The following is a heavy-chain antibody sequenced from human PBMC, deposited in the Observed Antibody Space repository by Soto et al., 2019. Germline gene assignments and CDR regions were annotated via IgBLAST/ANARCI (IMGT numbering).Heavy chain of an antibody. CDR1: GGTFSSYA. V-gene: IGHV1-69*12. Sequence: QVQLVQSGAEVKKPGSSVKVSCKASGGTFSSYAISWVRQAPGQGLEWMGGIIPIFGTANYAQKFQGRVTITGAQSTSTAYMELSSLRSEDTAVYYCARDPTVAGTWYYYYGMDVWGQGTTVTVSS. D-gene: IGHD6-19*01. CDR2: IIPIFGTA. CDR3: ARDPTVAGTWYYYYGMDV. J-gene: IGHJ6*02.